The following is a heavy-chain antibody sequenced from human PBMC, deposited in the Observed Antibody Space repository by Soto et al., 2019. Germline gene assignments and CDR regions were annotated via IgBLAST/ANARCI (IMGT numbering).Heavy chain of an antibody. Sequence: HVEALKISCKGSGYNFINYWIGWVRQMPGKGLEWMGIIYPGDSDTRYSPSFQGEVTISADKSISTAYLQWSSLKASDTAMYYCATMYNSGFEPWGQGTLVTSPQ. CDR3: ATMYNSGFEP. CDR1: GYNFINYW. J-gene: IGHJ5*02. CDR2: IYPGDSDT. D-gene: IGHD6-19*01. V-gene: IGHV5-51*01.